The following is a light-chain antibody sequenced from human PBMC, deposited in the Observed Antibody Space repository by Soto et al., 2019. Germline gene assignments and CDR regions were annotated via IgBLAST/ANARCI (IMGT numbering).Light chain of an antibody. CDR1: SGHSSYA. Sequence: QPVLTQSPSASASLGASVKLTCTLSSGHSSYAIAWHQQQPEKGPRYLIKLNSDGSHSKGDGIPDRFSGSSSGAERYLTISSLQSEDEADSYCQTWGTGIVVFGGGTKLTVL. J-gene: IGLJ2*01. CDR3: QTWGTGIVV. CDR2: LNSDGSH. V-gene: IGLV4-69*01.